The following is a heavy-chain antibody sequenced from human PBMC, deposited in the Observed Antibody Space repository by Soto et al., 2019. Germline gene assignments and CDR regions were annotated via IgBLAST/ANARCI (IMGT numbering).Heavy chain of an antibody. CDR1: GFTFSDYG. Sequence: QVQLVESGGGVVQPGRSLRLSCATSGFTFSDYGFHWVRQAPGKGLEWVAVIWYDGTLRYYADSVKGRFTISRDNSKNTLSLLMTSMRAEDTAVYYCARYNYCVDVWGKGTTVTVSS. CDR3: ARYNYCVDV. V-gene: IGHV3-33*01. J-gene: IGHJ6*03. CDR2: IWYDGTLR.